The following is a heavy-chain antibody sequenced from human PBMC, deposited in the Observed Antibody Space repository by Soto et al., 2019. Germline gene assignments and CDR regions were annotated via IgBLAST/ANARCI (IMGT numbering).Heavy chain of an antibody. Sequence: PGGSLRLSCAASGFTFRHYSMHWVRQAPGKGLEWVAYISTSSSPRYYADSVKGRFTISRDNDRKSIYLEMSSLRDEDTAIYYCARDDLQYYDSDGRHAGWGQGTLVTV. J-gene: IGHJ4*02. CDR3: ARDDLQYYDSDGRHAG. CDR1: GFTFRHYS. CDR2: ISTSSSPR. D-gene: IGHD3-16*01. V-gene: IGHV3-48*02.